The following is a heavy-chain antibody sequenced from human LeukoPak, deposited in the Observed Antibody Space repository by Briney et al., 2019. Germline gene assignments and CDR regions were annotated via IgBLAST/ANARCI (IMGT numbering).Heavy chain of an antibody. V-gene: IGHV3-48*03. CDR2: ISSSGTTI. D-gene: IGHD1-26*01. J-gene: IGHJ4*02. CDR3: ARGDSGSYYFDY. CDR1: GFTFDDYG. Sequence: GGSLRLSCAASGFTFDDYGMSWVRQAPGKGLEWVSYISSSGTTIHYADSVKGRFTISRGNAKNSLYLQMNSLRAEDTAVYYCARGDSGSYYFDYWGQGTLVTVSS.